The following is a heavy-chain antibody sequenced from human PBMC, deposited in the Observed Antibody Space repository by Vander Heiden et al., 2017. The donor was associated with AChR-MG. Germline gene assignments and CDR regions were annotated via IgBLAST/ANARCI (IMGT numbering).Heavy chain of an antibody. CDR1: GFTFSSYA. D-gene: IGHD6-13*01. V-gene: IGHV3-30*04. J-gene: IGHJ3*02. CDR2: ISYDGRNK. Sequence: QVQLVESGGGVVQPGRSLRLSCAASGFTFSSYAMHWVRQAPGKGLEWVAVISYDGRNKYYADAVKGRFTISRDNSKKTLYLQMNSMRAEDTAVYYCAKGRAASVGAFDIWGQGTMVTVSS. CDR3: AKGRAASVGAFDI.